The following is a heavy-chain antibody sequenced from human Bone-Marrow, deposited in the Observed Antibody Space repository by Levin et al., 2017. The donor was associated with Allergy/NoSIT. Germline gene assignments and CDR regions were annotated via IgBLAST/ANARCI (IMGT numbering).Heavy chain of an antibody. Sequence: ASVKVSCKASGYTFTSYDINWVRQATGQGLEWMGWMNPNSGNTGYAQKFQGRVTMTRNTSISTAYMELSSLRSEDTAVYYCARSRSGITIFGVVITSFHYYYYGMDVWGQGTTVTVSS. D-gene: IGHD3-3*01. J-gene: IGHJ6*02. CDR3: ARSRSGITIFGVVITSFHYYYYGMDV. CDR2: MNPNSGNT. CDR1: GYTFTSYD. V-gene: IGHV1-8*01.